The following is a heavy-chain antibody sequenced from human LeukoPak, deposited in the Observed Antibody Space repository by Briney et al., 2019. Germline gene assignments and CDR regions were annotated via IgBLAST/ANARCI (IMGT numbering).Heavy chain of an antibody. CDR2: IIPILGIA. CDR3: ARDARHVEMATL. V-gene: IGHV1-69*04. J-gene: IGHJ4*02. D-gene: IGHD5-24*01. Sequence: ASVKASCKASGGTFSSYAISWVRPAPGQGLEWMGRIIPILGIANYAQKFQGRVTITADKSTSTAYMELSSLRSEDTAVYYCARDARHVEMATLWGQGTLVTVSS. CDR1: GGTFSSYA.